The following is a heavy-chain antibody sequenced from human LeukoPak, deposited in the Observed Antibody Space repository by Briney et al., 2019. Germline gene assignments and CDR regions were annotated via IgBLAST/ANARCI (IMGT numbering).Heavy chain of an antibody. J-gene: IGHJ4*02. V-gene: IGHV3-11*01. CDR2: LSSRGDII. D-gene: IGHD6-19*01. Sequence: GGSLRLSCAGSGFTFSDYYMSWIRQAPGKGLEWVSDLSSRGDIISYADSVKGRFTISRDNAKNSLYLQINSLRAEDTAVYYSARETVAGTFDYWSQGTLVTVSS. CDR1: GFTFSDYY. CDR3: ARETVAGTFDY.